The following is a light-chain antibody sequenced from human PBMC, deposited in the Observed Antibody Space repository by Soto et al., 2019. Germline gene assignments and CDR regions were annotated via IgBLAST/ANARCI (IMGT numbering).Light chain of an antibody. J-gene: IGLJ2*01. V-gene: IGLV2-14*03. CDR2: DVS. CDR1: SSDVGGYDY. CDR3: ISYTTSSTVV. Sequence: QSALTQPASVSGSPGQSVTISCTGTSSDVGGYDYVSWYQQYPGKAPKVMIYDVSNRPSGVSNRFSGSKSGNTASLAISGLQAEDEAHYYCISYTTSSTVVFGGGTKVTVL.